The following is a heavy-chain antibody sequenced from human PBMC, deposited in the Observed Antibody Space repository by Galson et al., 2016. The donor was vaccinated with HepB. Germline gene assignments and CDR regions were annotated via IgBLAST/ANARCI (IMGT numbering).Heavy chain of an antibody. CDR2: INTYHGNT. V-gene: IGHV1-18*04. Sequence: SVKVSCKASGYTFTTYAISWVRQAPGQGLEWMGWINTYHGNTKYAQKFQGRVTMTTDKSTSTAYMELRSLKFDDTAVYYCARGDIILPPAKYAMDVWGLGTTVTVS. J-gene: IGHJ6*02. CDR1: GYTFTTYA. CDR3: ARGDIILPPAKYAMDV. D-gene: IGHD2-2*01.